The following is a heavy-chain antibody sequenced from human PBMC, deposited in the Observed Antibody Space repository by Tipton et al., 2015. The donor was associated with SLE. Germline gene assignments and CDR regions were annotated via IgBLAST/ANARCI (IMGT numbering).Heavy chain of an antibody. J-gene: IGHJ2*01. D-gene: IGHD2-21*02. CDR3: ARGGDPYWYFDL. CDR1: GFTFDDYG. V-gene: IGHV3-20*04. Sequence: SLRLSCAASGFTFDDYGMSWVRQAPGKGLEWVSGINWNGGSTGYADSVKGRFTISRDNSKNTLYLQMNSLRAEDTAVYYCARGGDPYWYFDLWGRGTLVTVSS. CDR2: INWNGGST.